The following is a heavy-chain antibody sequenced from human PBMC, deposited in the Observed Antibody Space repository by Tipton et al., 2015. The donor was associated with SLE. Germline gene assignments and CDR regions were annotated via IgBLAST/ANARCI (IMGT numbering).Heavy chain of an antibody. CDR1: GGSISSGSYY. V-gene: IGHV4-61*02. CDR2: IYTSGST. J-gene: IGHJ3*02. CDR3: ARDRIWFGEFPI. Sequence: TLSLTCTVSGGSISSGSYYWSWIRQPAGKGLEWIGRIYTSGSTNYNPSLKSRVTISVDTSKDQFSLKLSSVTAADTAVYYCARDRIWFGEFPIWGQGTMVTVSS. D-gene: IGHD3-10*01.